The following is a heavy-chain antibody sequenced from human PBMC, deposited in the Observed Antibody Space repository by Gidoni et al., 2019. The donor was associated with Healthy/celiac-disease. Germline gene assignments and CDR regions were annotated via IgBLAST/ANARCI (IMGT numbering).Heavy chain of an antibody. V-gene: IGHV4-39*07. J-gene: IGHJ5*02. CDR2: IYYSGST. CDR3: ARDPGSSWYGDWFDP. CDR1: GGSLSSSSYY. Sequence: QLQLQESGPGLVKPSETLSLTCTVSGGSLSSSSYYWGWIRQPPGKGLEWIGSIYYSGSTYYNPSLKSRVTISVDTSKNQFSLKLSSVTAADTAVYYCARDPGSSWYGDWFDPWGQGTLVTVSS. D-gene: IGHD6-13*01.